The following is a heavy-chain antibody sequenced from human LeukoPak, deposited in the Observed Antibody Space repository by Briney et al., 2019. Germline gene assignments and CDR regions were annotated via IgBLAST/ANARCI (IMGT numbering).Heavy chain of an antibody. Sequence: PGGSLRLSCAASGFSLSSYWMTWVRQAPGKGLEWLSSISGRGGGTYYADSVKGRFTISRDNSKNTLYLQMSSLRAEDTAVYYCAKALEMATISSDYWGQGTLVTVSS. CDR1: GFSLSSYW. J-gene: IGHJ4*02. CDR2: ISGRGGGT. CDR3: AKALEMATISSDY. V-gene: IGHV3-23*01. D-gene: IGHD5-24*01.